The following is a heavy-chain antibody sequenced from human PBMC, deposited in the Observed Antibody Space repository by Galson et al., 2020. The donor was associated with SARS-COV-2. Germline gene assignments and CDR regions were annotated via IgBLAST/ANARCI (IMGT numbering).Heavy chain of an antibody. D-gene: IGHD3-3*01. CDR3: AREGYNFLPGRDALYI. Sequence: ASVKVSCRAPGYTFSDYYVHWVRQGPGQGLERMGWINPSNGGTKYAQNFQGRVTMTRDTSISTAYMELKRLTSDDTAVYYCAREGYNFLPGRDALYILGQGTLVTVSS. CDR2: INPSNGGT. CDR1: GYTFSDYY. J-gene: IGHJ3*02. V-gene: IGHV1-2*02.